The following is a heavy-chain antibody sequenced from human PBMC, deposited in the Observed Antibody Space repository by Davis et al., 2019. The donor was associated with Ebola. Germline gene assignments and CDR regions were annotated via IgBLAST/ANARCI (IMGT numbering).Heavy chain of an antibody. Sequence: GESLKISCAVSGFTFSNYWMHWVRQAPGKGLVWVSRIKSDGSTKSYADSVKGRFTISRDNSKNTLFLLMNSLRAEDTAIYYCAKDVEPDGLWDLDYWGQGTLVTVSS. V-gene: IGHV3-74*01. CDR2: IKSDGSTK. CDR1: GFTFSNYW. CDR3: AKDVEPDGLWDLDY. J-gene: IGHJ4*02. D-gene: IGHD3-16*01.